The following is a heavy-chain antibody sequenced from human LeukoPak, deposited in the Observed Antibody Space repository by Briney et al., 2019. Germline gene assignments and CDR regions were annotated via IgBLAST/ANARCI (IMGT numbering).Heavy chain of an antibody. CDR3: ARDLYASGNYRSYWYFDL. V-gene: IGHV4-59*01. CDR1: GGSISSYY. CDR2: IYYNGST. Sequence: PSETLSLTCTVSGGSISSYYWSWIRQPPGKGLEWIGYIYYNGSTNYNPSLKSRVTISVDTSKKQFSLKLISVTAADTAVYYCARDLYASGNYRSYWYFDLWGRGTLVTVSS. J-gene: IGHJ2*01. D-gene: IGHD3-10*01.